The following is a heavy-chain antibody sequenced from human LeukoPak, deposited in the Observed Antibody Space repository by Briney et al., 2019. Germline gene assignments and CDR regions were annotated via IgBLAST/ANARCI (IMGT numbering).Heavy chain of an antibody. CDR3: ARGTRYGDYVNYFDY. Sequence: SETLSLTCTVSGGSFSLYYWTWIRQPPGKGLEWIGYIYYIGSTNYNPSLKSRATISVDTSKNQFSLKLSSVTAADTAVYYCARGTRYGDYVNYFDYWGREPWSPSPQ. J-gene: IGHJ4*02. V-gene: IGHV4-59*01. CDR2: IYYIGST. CDR1: GGSFSLYY. D-gene: IGHD4-17*01.